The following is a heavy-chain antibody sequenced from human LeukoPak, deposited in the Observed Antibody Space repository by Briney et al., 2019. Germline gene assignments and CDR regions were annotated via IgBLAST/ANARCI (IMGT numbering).Heavy chain of an antibody. CDR2: ISAYSGNT. Sequence: ASVKVSCKASGYTFSSFGISWLRQAPGQGLEWMGWISAYSGNTNYAQNLQGRVTMTTDTSASTAYMELSSLRSEDTAVYYCARVSSISSGLCYFDYWGQGTLVTVSS. CDR3: ARVSSISSGLCYFDY. J-gene: IGHJ4*02. V-gene: IGHV1-18*01. CDR1: GYTFSSFG. D-gene: IGHD6-19*01.